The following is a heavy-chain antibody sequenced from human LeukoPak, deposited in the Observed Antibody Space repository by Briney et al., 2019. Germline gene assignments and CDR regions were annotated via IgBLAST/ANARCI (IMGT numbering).Heavy chain of an antibody. CDR3: ARWTYYDSGGYSY. J-gene: IGHJ4*02. Sequence: SGTLSLTCAVSGGSISSSNWWSWARQPPGKGLEWIGEIYHSGSTNYNPSLKSRVTISVDKSKNQFSLKLSSVTAADTAVYYCARWTYYDSGGYSYWGQGTLVTVSS. CDR2: IYHSGST. D-gene: IGHD3-22*01. CDR1: GGSISSSNW. V-gene: IGHV4-4*02.